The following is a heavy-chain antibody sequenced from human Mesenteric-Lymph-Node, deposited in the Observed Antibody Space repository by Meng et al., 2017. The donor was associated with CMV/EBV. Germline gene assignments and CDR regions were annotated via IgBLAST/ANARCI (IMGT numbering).Heavy chain of an antibody. V-gene: IGHV4-39*07. CDR3: AIPYYDFWSGSPSDYFQH. Sequence: ESLKISCTVSGGSISSSSYYWGWIRQPPGKGLEWIGSIYYSGSTYYNPSLKSRVTISVDTSKNQFSLKLSSVTAADTAVYYCAIPYYDFWSGSPSDYFQHWGQGTLVTVSS. CDR2: IYYSGST. D-gene: IGHD3-3*01. CDR1: GGSISSSSYY. J-gene: IGHJ1*01.